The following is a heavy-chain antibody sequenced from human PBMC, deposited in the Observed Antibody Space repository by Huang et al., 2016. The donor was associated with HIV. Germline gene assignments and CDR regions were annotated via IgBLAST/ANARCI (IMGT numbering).Heavy chain of an antibody. J-gene: IGHJ4*02. CDR3: ARLTSGWYQDY. Sequence: QVQLVQSGPEVKKPGASVKVSCQTSGYIFSNDDINWVRQAPGQGLQWMGWLNPNSGKTAYGQNFQGRVTLTRSTSTGAAYMVLNSLTSQDTAVYYCARLTSGWYQDYWGQGTLVTVSS. CDR1: GYIFSNDD. D-gene: IGHD6-19*01. CDR2: LNPNSGKT. V-gene: IGHV1-8*01.